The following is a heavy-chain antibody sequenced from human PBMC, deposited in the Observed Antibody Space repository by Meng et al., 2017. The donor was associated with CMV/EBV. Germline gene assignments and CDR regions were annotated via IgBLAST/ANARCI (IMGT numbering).Heavy chain of an antibody. CDR3: ARLFRIAALKGAFDI. CDR1: GFTFTSSA. D-gene: IGHD6-13*01. Sequence: SVKVSCKASGFTFTSSAVQWVRQARGQRLEWIGWIVVDSGNTNYAQRFQGRVTITRDMSTTTAYMELSSLRSDDTAVYYCARLFRIAALKGAFDIWGQGTMVTVSS. V-gene: IGHV1-58*01. CDR2: IVVDSGNT. J-gene: IGHJ3*02.